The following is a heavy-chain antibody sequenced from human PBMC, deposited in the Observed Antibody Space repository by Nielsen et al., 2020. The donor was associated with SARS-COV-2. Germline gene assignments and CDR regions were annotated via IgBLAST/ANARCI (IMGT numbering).Heavy chain of an antibody. V-gene: IGHV1-18*01. CDR2: ISAYNGNT. J-gene: IGHJ6*02. Sequence: ASVKVSCKASGGTFSSYGISWVRQAPGQGLEWKGWISAYNGNTNYAQKLQGRVTMTTDTSTSTAYMELRSLRSDDTAVYYCAREGFIVATISYYYYGMDVWGQGTTVTVSS. CDR3: AREGFIVATISYYYYGMDV. D-gene: IGHD5-12*01. CDR1: GGTFSSYG.